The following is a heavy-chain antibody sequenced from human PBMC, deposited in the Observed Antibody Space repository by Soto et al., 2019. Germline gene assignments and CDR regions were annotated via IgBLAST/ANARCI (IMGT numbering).Heavy chain of an antibody. J-gene: IGHJ3*02. V-gene: IGHV3-33*01. CDR1: GFTFSSYG. CDR2: IWYDGSNK. CDR3: ARDLSGDYGALDT. D-gene: IGHD4-17*01. Sequence: GGSLRLSCAPSGFTFSSYGMHWARQAPGKGLKWLAVIWYDGSNKVYADSVKGRFTISRNNSKNTLYLQMNSLRAEDTAVYYCARDLSGDYGALDTWGQGTMVTVSS.